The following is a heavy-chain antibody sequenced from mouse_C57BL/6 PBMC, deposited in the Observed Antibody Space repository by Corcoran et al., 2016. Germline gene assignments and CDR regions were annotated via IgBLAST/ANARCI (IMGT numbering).Heavy chain of an antibody. Sequence: QIQLVQSGPELKKPGETVKISCKASGYTFTTYGMSWVKQAPGKGLKWMGWINTYSGVPTYADDFKGRFAFSLETSASTAYLQINNLKNEDTATYSGATTVRAFAYWGQGTLVTVSA. CDR1: GYTFTTYG. CDR2: INTYSGVP. CDR3: ATTVRAFAY. J-gene: IGHJ3*01. V-gene: IGHV9-3*01. D-gene: IGHD1-1*01.